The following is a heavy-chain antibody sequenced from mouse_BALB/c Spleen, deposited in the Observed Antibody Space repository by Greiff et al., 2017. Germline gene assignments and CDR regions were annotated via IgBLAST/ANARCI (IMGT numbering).Heavy chain of an antibody. Sequence: EVKLMESGGGLVKPGGSLKLSCAASGFTFSSYAMSWVRQSPEKRLEWVAEISSGGSYTYYPDTVTGRFTISRDNAKNTLYLEMSSLRSEDTAMYYCARDRPFAYWGQGTLVTVSA. CDR3: ARDRPFAY. CDR2: ISSGGSYT. J-gene: IGHJ3*01. V-gene: IGHV5-9-4*01. CDR1: GFTFSSYA.